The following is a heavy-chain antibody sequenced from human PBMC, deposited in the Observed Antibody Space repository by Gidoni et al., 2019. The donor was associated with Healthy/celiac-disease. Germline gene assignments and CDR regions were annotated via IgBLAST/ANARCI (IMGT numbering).Heavy chain of an antibody. J-gene: IGHJ4*02. CDR3: ATSSGWFDY. CDR2: IWYDGSNK. D-gene: IGHD6-19*01. CDR1: GFTFSSYG. Sequence: QVQLVESGGGVVQPGRSLRPSCAASGFTFSSYGMHWVRQAPGKGLEWVAVIWYDGSNKYYADSVKGRFTISRDNSKSTLYLQMNSLRAEDTAVYYCATSSGWFDYWGQGTLVTVSS. V-gene: IGHV3-33*01.